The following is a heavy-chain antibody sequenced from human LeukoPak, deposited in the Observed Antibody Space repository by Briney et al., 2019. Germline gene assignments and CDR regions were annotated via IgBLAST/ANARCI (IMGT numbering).Heavy chain of an antibody. CDR2: ISAYNGNT. Sequence: ASVKVSCKASGYTFTSYGISWVRQAPGQGLEWMGWISAYNGNTNYAQKLQGRVTMTTDTSTSTAYMELRSLRSDDTAVYYCASTYYYGSGRQYYMDVWGKGTTVTVSS. D-gene: IGHD3-10*01. J-gene: IGHJ6*03. CDR1: GYTFTSYG. V-gene: IGHV1-18*01. CDR3: ASTYYYGSGRQYYMDV.